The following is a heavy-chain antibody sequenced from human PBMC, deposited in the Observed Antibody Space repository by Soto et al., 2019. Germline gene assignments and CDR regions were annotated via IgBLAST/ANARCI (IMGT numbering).Heavy chain of an antibody. Sequence: ASVKVSCKASGGTFSSYAISWVRQAPGQGLEWMGGIIPIFGTANYAQKFQGRVTITADESTSTAYMELSSLRSEDTAVYYCAGAALRITIFGVVIYYYGMDVWGQGTTVTVSS. J-gene: IGHJ6*02. V-gene: IGHV1-69*13. CDR1: GGTFSSYA. D-gene: IGHD3-3*01. CDR2: IIPIFGTA. CDR3: AGAALRITIFGVVIYYYGMDV.